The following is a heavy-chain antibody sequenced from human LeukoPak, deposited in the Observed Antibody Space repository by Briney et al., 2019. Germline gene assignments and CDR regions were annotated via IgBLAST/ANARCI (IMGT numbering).Heavy chain of an antibody. CDR3: ARDLYYWYYYDSSGSCAFDI. CDR1: GYTFTSYG. V-gene: IGHV1-18*01. J-gene: IGHJ3*02. Sequence: ASVKVSCKASGYTFTSYGISWVRQAPGQGLEWMGWISAYNGNTNYAQKLQGRVTMTTDTSTSTAYMELRSLRSDDTAVYYCARDLYYWYYYDSSGSCAFDIWGQGTMVTVSS. D-gene: IGHD3-22*01. CDR2: ISAYNGNT.